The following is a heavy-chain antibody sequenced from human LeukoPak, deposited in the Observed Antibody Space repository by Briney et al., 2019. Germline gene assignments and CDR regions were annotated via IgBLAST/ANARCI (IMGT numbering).Heavy chain of an antibody. CDR2: INTNTGNP. J-gene: IGHJ4*02. D-gene: IGHD3-22*01. CDR1: GYTFTSHA. Sequence: ASVKVSCKASGYTFTSHAMNWVRQAPGQGLEWMGWINTNTGNPTYAQGFTGRFVFSLDTSVSTAYLRISSLKAEDTAVYYCASLGDYYEKALGYWGQGTLVTVSS. V-gene: IGHV7-4-1*02. CDR3: ASLGDYYEKALGY.